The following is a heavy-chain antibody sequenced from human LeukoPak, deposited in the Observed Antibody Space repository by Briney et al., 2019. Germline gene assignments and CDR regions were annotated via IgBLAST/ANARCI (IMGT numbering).Heavy chain of an antibody. J-gene: IGHJ5*02. D-gene: IGHD5-18*01. CDR2: ISSSSSYI. CDR3: ARGGYSYGYDWFDP. V-gene: IGHV3-21*01. Sequence: SGGSLRLSCAASGFTFSSYSMNWVRQAPGKGLEWVSSISSSSSYIYYADSVKGRFTISRDNAKNSLYLQMNSLRAEDTAVYYCARGGYSYGYDWFDPWGQGTLVTVSS. CDR1: GFTFSSYS.